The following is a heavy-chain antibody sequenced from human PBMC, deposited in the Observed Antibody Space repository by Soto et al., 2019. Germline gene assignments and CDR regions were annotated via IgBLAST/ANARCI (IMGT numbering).Heavy chain of an antibody. CDR1: GGSISSYY. D-gene: IGHD3-16*01. J-gene: IGHJ4*02. V-gene: IGHV4-59*01. Sequence: SETLSLTCTVSGGSISSYYWSWIRQPPGKGLEWIGYIYYSGSTNYNPSLKSRVTRSVDTSKNQFTLKLSSVTAGETAVYNGARYYYDYGWWSGGLFDYWGQGTLVTVSS. CDR3: ARYYYDYGWWSGGLFDY. CDR2: IYYSGST.